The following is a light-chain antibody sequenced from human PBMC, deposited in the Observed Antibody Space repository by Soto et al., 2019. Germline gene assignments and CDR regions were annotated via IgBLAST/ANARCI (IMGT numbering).Light chain of an antibody. J-gene: IGLJ7*01. Sequence: QSALTQPASVSGSPGQSITISCTGTSSDVGGYNYVSWYLQHPGKAPKLMIYEVSNRPSGVSNRFSGSKSGNTASLAISGLQAEDEADYYCCLYLGGTSVFGGGTQLTVL. CDR2: EVS. CDR1: SSDVGGYNY. CDR3: CLYLGGTSV. V-gene: IGLV2-14*01.